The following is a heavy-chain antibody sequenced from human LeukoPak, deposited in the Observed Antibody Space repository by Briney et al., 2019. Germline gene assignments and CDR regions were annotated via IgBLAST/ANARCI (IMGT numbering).Heavy chain of an antibody. D-gene: IGHD3-22*01. V-gene: IGHV3-15*01. CDR2: IKSDGAV. CDR1: GLSFTTAW. Sequence: PGTSLRLSCRASGLSFTTAWMSCVRQAPGKGLEWVARIKSDGAVDYASPVKGRLTISKDYSKNTLYLQMNSLKVEDTAVYYCVIDDYYDYSGTREADYFDYWGQGTLVTVSS. J-gene: IGHJ4*02. CDR3: VIDDYYDYSGTREADYFDY.